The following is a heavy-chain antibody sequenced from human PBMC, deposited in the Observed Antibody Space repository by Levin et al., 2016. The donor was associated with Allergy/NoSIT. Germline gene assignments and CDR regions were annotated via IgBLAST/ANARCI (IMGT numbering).Heavy chain of an antibody. D-gene: IGHD3-3*01. CDR3: ASTIFGVGYNFYYYMGV. J-gene: IGHJ6*03. Sequence: SETLSLTCTVSGGSIRDYRWSWIRQPPGQGLEWIGFSYYSGSSNYNPSLKSRVTISVDTSKNQFSLKLTSVTAADSAVYFCASTIFGVGYNFYYYMGVWARGTTVTVSS. CDR1: GGSIRDYR. CDR2: SYYSGSS. V-gene: IGHV4-59*08.